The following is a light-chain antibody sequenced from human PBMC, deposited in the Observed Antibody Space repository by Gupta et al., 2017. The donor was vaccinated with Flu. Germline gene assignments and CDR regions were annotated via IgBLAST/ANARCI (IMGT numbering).Light chain of an antibody. Sequence: DMQLTQSPSSLSASVGDRVTITCRASQSISSWLAWYQQKPGKAPKLLIYKASSLESGVPSRFSGSGCGTEFTLTISSLQPDDFANYYCQQKNSCPYTFGQGTXVEIK. CDR2: KAS. CDR3: QQKNSCPYT. J-gene: IGKJ2*01. CDR1: QSISSW. V-gene: IGKV1-5*03.